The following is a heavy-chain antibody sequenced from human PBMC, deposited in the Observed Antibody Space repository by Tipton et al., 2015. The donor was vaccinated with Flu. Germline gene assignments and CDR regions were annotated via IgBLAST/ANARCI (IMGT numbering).Heavy chain of an antibody. CDR3: ARQGGWSYSFDP. D-gene: IGHD6-19*01. J-gene: IGHJ5*02. Sequence: TLSLTCTVSDYSISSGYYWGWIRQPPGKGLEWIGCISHSGRTYYNPSLKSRVTISVDTSKNQFSLKLSSVTAADTAVYYCARQGGWSYSFDPWGQGTLVTVSS. CDR2: ISHSGRT. V-gene: IGHV4-38-2*02. CDR1: DYSISSGYY.